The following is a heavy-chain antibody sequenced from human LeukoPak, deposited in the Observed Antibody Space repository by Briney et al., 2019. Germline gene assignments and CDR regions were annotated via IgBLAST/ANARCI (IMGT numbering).Heavy chain of an antibody. Sequence: GGSLRLSCAGSGFTFSSYSMNWVRQAPGKGLEWVSSISSSSYIYYADSVKGRFTISRDNAKNSLYLQMNSLRAEDTAVYYCAREKQPYYDFWSGYSRSRYYGMDVWGQGTTVTVSS. J-gene: IGHJ6*02. D-gene: IGHD3-3*01. CDR2: ISSSSYI. V-gene: IGHV3-21*01. CDR3: AREKQPYYDFWSGYSRSRYYGMDV. CDR1: GFTFSSYS.